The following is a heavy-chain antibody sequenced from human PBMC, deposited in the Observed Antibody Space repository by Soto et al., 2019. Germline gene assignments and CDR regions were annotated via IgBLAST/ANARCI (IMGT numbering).Heavy chain of an antibody. D-gene: IGHD5-12*01. CDR1: GGSIGSGDYY. J-gene: IGHJ6*02. CDR2: IYYSGST. CDR3: AREGRRATDYYYYGMDV. V-gene: IGHV4-30-4*01. Sequence: QVQLQESGPGLVKPSQTLSLTCTVSGGSIGSGDYYWSWIRQPPGKGLEWIGYIYYSGSTYYNPSLKSRLNKSINRSKNQFSLKVSSVTAADTAVYYCAREGRRATDYYYYGMDVWGQGTTVTVSS.